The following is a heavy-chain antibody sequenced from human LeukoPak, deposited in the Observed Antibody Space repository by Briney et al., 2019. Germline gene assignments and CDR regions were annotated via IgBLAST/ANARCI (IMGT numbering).Heavy chain of an antibody. CDR3: ARGRSPRLPFLYFDY. J-gene: IGHJ4*02. CDR1: GGSISSGSYY. Sequence: SETLSLTCTVSGGSISSGSYYWSWIRQPAGKGLEWIGRIYTSGSTNYNPSLKSRVTISVDTSKNQFSLKLSSVTAADTAVYYCARGRSPRLPFLYFDYWGQGTLVTVSS. V-gene: IGHV4-61*02. CDR2: IYTSGST. D-gene: IGHD2-15*01.